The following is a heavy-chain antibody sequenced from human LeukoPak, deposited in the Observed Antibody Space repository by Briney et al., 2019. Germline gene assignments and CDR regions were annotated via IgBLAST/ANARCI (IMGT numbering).Heavy chain of an antibody. Sequence: GGSPRLSCAASGFTVSSNYMSWVRQAPGKGLEWVSVIYSGGSTYYADSVKGRFTISRDNSKNTVYLQMDSLRAEDTAVYYCARGDGYNYWDYWGQGTLVTVSS. D-gene: IGHD5-24*01. CDR1: GFTVSSNY. CDR2: IYSGGST. CDR3: ARGDGYNYWDY. J-gene: IGHJ4*02. V-gene: IGHV3-53*01.